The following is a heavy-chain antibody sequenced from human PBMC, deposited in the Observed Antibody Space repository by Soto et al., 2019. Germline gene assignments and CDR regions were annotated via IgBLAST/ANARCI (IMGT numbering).Heavy chain of an antibody. V-gene: IGHV3-23*01. CDR3: AKDIMGRKSYYDDYEG. D-gene: IGHD4-17*01. CDR2: ISGSGGST. J-gene: IGHJ6*02. Sequence: PGGSLRLSCAASGFTFSSYAMSWVRQAPGKGLEWVSAISGSGGSTYYADSVKGRFTISRGNSKNTLYLQMNSLRAEDTAVYYCAKDIMGRKSYYDDYEGWGQGTTVTVYS. CDR1: GFTFSSYA.